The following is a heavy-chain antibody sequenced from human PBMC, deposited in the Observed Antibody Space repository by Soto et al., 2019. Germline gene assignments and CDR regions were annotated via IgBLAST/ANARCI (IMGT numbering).Heavy chain of an antibody. CDR2: ISDDGSTA. Sequence: LRLSCAASGFTFSSYEMNWVRQVPGKGLTWVSRISDDGSTATYADSVKGRFVISRDNAKNSLYLEMNTLRVDDSGLYYCARGPRVSSTGTGAHWGRGTLVTVSS. V-gene: IGHV3-74*01. CDR1: GFTFSSYE. D-gene: IGHD1-1*01. J-gene: IGHJ4*02. CDR3: ARGPRVSSTGTGAH.